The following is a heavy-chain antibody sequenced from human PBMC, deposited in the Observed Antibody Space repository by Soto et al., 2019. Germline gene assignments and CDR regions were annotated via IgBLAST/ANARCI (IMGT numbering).Heavy chain of an antibody. CDR1: GYTFTGYY. D-gene: IGHD6-13*01. CDR3: ARVRPFGRAAAPPLSYYYYYYGMDV. J-gene: IGHJ6*02. Sequence: VAAVKVSCKASGYTFTGYYMHWVRQAPGQGLEWMGWINPNSGGTNYAQKFQGRVTMTRDTSISTAYMELSRLRSDDTAVYYCARVRPFGRAAAPPLSYYYYYYGMDVWGQGTPVTVSS. V-gene: IGHV1-2*02. CDR2: INPNSGGT.